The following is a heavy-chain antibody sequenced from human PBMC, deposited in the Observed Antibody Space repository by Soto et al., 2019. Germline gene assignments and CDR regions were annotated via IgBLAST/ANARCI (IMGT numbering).Heavy chain of an antibody. V-gene: IGHV3-48*02. CDR1: GFTFSSYS. CDR3: ARDSDYGDYGDAFDI. CDR2: ISSSSSTI. D-gene: IGHD4-17*01. J-gene: IGHJ3*02. Sequence: GGSLRLSCAASGFTFSSYSMNWVRQAPGKGLEWVSYISSSSSTIYYADSVKGRFTTSRDNAKNSLYLQMNSLRDEDTAVYYCARDSDYGDYGDAFDIWGQGTMVTVSS.